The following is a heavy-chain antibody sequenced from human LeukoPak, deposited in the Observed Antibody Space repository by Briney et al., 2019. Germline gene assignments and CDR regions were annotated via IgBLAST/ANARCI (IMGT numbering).Heavy chain of an antibody. CDR3: STWTDLYDY. J-gene: IGHJ4*02. CDR1: GFTFSSYA. V-gene: IGHV3-15*01. CDR2: IRSKTDGGTT. Sequence: GGSLRLSCAASGFTFSSYAMSWVRQAPGKGLDWVGRIRSKTDGGTTDHAASVKGRFTISRDDSTNMLYLQMNSLKTEDTAVYYCSTWTDLYDYWGQGTLVTVSS. D-gene: IGHD3/OR15-3a*01.